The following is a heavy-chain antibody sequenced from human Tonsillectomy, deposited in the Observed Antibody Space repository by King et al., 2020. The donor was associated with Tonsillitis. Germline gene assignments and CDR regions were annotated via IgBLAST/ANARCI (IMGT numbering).Heavy chain of an antibody. CDR3: SRVRWGDRWSLDN. J-gene: IGHJ4*02. V-gene: IGHV4-38-2*01. D-gene: IGHD3-16*01. CDR2: IYHSGNT. Sequence: QLQESGPGLVKPSETLSLTCAVSGYSINSGYYWGWIRQSPGKGLEWIGSIYHSGNTYYNPSLKSRVTISVDTSKNHFSLKLSSVTAADTAVYYWSRVRWGDRWSLDNWGQGTLLTVSS. CDR1: GYSINSGYY.